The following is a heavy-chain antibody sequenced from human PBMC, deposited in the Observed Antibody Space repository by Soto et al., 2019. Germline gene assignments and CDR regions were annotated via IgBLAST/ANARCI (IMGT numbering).Heavy chain of an antibody. CDR1: GFTFSSYS. Sequence: GGSLRLSCAASGFTFSSYSMNWVRQAPGKGLEWVSSISSSSSYIYYADSVKGRFTISRDNAKNSLYLQMNSLRAEDTAVYYCARENRHYYASSGYGYWGKGTLVTVS. CDR3: ARENRHYYASSGYGY. V-gene: IGHV3-21*01. J-gene: IGHJ1*01. CDR2: ISSSSSYI. D-gene: IGHD3-22*01.